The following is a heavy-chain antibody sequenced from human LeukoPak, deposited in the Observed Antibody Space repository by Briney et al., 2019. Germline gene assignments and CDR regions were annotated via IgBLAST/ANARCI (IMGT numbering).Heavy chain of an antibody. V-gene: IGHV4-30-2*01. CDR3: ARGDDNWGYFDY. J-gene: IGHJ4*02. Sequence: SQTLSLTCTVSGVSISSGGYYWSWIRQPPGKGLEWIGYIYHSGSTYYNPSLKSRVTISVDRSKNQFSLKLSSVTAADTAVYYCARGDDNWGYFDYWGQGTLVTVSS. D-gene: IGHD7-27*01. CDR2: IYHSGST. CDR1: GVSISSGGYY.